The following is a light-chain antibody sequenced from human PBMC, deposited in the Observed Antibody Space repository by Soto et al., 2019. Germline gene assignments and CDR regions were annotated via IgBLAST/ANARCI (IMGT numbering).Light chain of an antibody. CDR3: QQYNSYSRT. CDR1: QSISSW. V-gene: IGKV1-5*01. J-gene: IGKJ1*01. Sequence: DIQMTQSPSTLSASVGDRVTITCRASQSISSWLAWYQQKPGKAHKLLIYDASSLESGVPSRFSGSGSGTEFNLTISRLQPDEFATYYCQQYNSYSRTFGQGTKVDIK. CDR2: DAS.